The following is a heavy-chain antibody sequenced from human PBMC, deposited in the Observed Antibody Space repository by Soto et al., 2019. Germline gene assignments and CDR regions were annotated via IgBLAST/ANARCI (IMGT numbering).Heavy chain of an antibody. CDR1: GFTVSSNY. CDR2: IYSGGST. D-gene: IGHD3-10*01. CDR3: GRDIYVSGSYYPDY. Sequence: GGSLRLSCAASGFTVSSNYMSWVRQAPGKGLEWVSVIYSGGSTYYADSVKGRFTISRDNSKNTLYLQMNSLRAEDTAVYYCGRDIYVSGSYYPDYGGQETLVTVS. J-gene: IGHJ4*02. V-gene: IGHV3-53*01.